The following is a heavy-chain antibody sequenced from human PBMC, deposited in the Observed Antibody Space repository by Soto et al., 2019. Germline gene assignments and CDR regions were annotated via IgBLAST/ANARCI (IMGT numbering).Heavy chain of an antibody. Sequence: ASETLSLTCTVSGGSISGYYWSWLRQPPGKRLEWIGYINYFGSTNYNPSLKSRVTISVDTSREQFSLRLDSVTAADTAVYYCASAVYCGGGSCSFDPWGQGTLVTVSS. V-gene: IGHV4-59*01. CDR3: ASAVYCGGGSCSFDP. CDR2: INYFGST. CDR1: GGSISGYY. J-gene: IGHJ5*02. D-gene: IGHD2-15*01.